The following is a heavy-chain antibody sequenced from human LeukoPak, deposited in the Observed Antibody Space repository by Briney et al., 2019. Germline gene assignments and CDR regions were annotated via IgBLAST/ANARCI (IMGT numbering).Heavy chain of an antibody. V-gene: IGHV3-7*01. CDR1: GFTFSTNS. D-gene: IGHD6-13*01. CDR2: IKQDGSEK. Sequence: GGSLRLSCAVSGFTFSTNSMSWVRQAPGKGLEWVANIKQDGSEKYYVDSVKGRFTISRDNAKNSLYLQMNSLRAEDTAVYYCARIHSWYEFDYWGQGTLVTVSS. CDR3: ARIHSWYEFDY. J-gene: IGHJ4*02.